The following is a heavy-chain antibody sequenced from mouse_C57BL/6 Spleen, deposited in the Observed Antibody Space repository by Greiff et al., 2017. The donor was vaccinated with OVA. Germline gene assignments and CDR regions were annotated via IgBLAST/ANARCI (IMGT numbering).Heavy chain of an antibody. D-gene: IGHD4-1*01. V-gene: IGHV1-82*01. CDR3: ARRGTGTWYFDV. CDR2: IYPGDGDT. J-gene: IGHJ1*03. Sequence: VKLQQSGPELVKPGASVKISCKASGYTFSSSWMNWVKQRPGKGLEWIGRIYPGDGDTNYNGKFKGKATLTADKSSSTAYMQLSSLTSEDSAVDFCARRGTGTWYFDVWGTGTTVTVSS. CDR1: GYTFSSSW.